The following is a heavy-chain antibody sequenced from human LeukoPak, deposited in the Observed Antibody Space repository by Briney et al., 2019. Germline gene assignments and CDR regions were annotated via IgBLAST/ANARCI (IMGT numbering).Heavy chain of an antibody. Sequence: SGGSLRLSCAASGFTFSSYAMSWVRQAPGKGLEWASAISGSGGSTYYADSVKGRFTISRDNSKNTLYLQMNSLRAEDTAVYYCAKGSYYDFWSGPVGMDVWGQGTTVTVSS. V-gene: IGHV3-23*01. CDR2: ISGSGGST. CDR3: AKGSYYDFWSGPVGMDV. D-gene: IGHD3-3*01. CDR1: GFTFSSYA. J-gene: IGHJ6*02.